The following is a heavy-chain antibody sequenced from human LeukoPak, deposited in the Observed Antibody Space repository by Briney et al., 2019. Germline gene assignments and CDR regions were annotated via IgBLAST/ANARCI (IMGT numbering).Heavy chain of an antibody. Sequence: KPSETLSLTCTVSGYSISSGYYWGWLRQPPGKGLEWIGSICHSGSTYYNPSLKSRVTISVDTSKNPFSLKMNSVTAADTAVYYCARERGSADTGFYYYYYMDVWGKGTTVTVSS. D-gene: IGHD6-13*01. CDR3: ARERGSADTGFYYYYYMDV. V-gene: IGHV4-38-2*02. CDR1: GYSISSGYY. J-gene: IGHJ6*03. CDR2: ICHSGST.